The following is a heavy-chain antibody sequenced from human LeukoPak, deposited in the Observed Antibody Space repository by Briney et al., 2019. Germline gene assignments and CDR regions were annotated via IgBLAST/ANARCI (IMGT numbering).Heavy chain of an antibody. D-gene: IGHD6-19*01. CDR2: TYYRSKWYN. CDR1: GDSVSSNSAA. J-gene: IGHJ5*02. V-gene: IGHV6-1*01. Sequence: SQTLSLTCAISGDSVSSNSAAWNWIRQSPSRGLEWLGRTYYRSKWYNDYAVSVKSRITINPDTSKNQFSLQLNSVTPEDTAVYYCARDRYSSGWYFRGSNWFDPWGQGTLVTVSS. CDR3: ARDRYSSGWYFRGSNWFDP.